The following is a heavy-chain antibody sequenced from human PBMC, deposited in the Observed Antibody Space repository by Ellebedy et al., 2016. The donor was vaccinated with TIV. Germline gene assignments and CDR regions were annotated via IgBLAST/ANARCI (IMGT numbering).Heavy chain of an antibody. Sequence: GGSLRLSXAVSGLSFSDYAMSWVRETAGKGLQWISAITGSGGKVYYADSVKGRFVISRDNSKNTLYLQMNNLRAEDTATYYCATSPRIVASPKMDYWGQGTQVAVSS. CDR2: ITGSGGKV. V-gene: IGHV3-23*01. CDR3: ATSPRIVASPKMDY. J-gene: IGHJ4*02. CDR1: GLSFSDYA. D-gene: IGHD2/OR15-2a*01.